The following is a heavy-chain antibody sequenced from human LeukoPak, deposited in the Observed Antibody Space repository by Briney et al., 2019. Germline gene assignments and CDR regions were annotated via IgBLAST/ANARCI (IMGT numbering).Heavy chain of an antibody. Sequence: ASVKVSCKASGYTFTGYYMHWVRQARGQGLEWMGWINPNSGGTNYAQKFQGRVTMTRDTSISTAYMELSRLRSDDTAVYYCARDAKGYCSGGSCYRNWFDPWGQGTLVTVSS. D-gene: IGHD2-15*01. V-gene: IGHV1-2*02. CDR2: INPNSGGT. J-gene: IGHJ5*02. CDR3: ARDAKGYCSGGSCYRNWFDP. CDR1: GYTFTGYY.